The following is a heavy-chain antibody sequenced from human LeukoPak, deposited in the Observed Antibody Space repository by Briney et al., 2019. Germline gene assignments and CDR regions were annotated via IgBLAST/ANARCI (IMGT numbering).Heavy chain of an antibody. V-gene: IGHV3-74*03. J-gene: IGHJ4*02. CDR1: GFTFSNYW. D-gene: IGHD3-10*01. Sequence: GGTLRLSCAASGFTFSNYWVHWVRQAPGKGLVWVSRINRDGSTTKYADSVKGRFTVSRDNAKNTLNLQMNSLRAEDTAVYYCARDKKSGESSEIDYWGQGTLVTVSS. CDR2: INRDGSTT. CDR3: ARDKKSGESSEIDY.